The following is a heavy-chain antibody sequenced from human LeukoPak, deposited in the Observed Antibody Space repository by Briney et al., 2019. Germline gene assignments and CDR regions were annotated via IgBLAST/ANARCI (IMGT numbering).Heavy chain of an antibody. J-gene: IGHJ4*02. Sequence: TPSETLSLTCTVSGGSISSYHWRWIRQPPGKGLEWIGYIYYSGSTNYNPSLKSRVTISVDTSKNQFSLKLSSVTAADTAVYYCARDVDTVLVDWGQGTLVTVSS. V-gene: IGHV4-59*01. CDR3: ARDVDTVLVD. CDR1: GGSISSYH. D-gene: IGHD2-2*03. CDR2: IYYSGST.